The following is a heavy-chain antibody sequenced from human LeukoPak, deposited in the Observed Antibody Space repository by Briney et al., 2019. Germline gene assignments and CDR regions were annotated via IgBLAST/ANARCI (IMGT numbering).Heavy chain of an antibody. CDR1: GFTFSSYW. D-gene: IGHD5-18*01. CDR3: ARGKYSYGPFDY. V-gene: IGHV3-74*01. J-gene: IGHJ4*02. Sequence: GGSLRLPCAASGFTFSSYWMHWVRQAPGKGLVWVSRINSDGSSTSNADSVKGRFTISRDNAKNTLYLQMNSLRAEDTAVYYCARGKYSYGPFDYWGQGTLVTVSP. CDR2: INSDGSST.